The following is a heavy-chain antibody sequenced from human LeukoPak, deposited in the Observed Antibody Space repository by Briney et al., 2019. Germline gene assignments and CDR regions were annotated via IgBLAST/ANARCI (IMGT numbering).Heavy chain of an antibody. D-gene: IGHD2-15*01. CDR1: GYTFTGYY. CDR3: ARRRLGYCSGGSGPVPCFDP. J-gene: IGHJ5*02. V-gene: IGHV1-8*02. Sequence: ASVKVSCKASGYTFTGYYMHWVRQAPGQGLEWMGWMNPNSGNTGYAQKFQGRVTMTRNTSISTAYMELSSLRSEDTAVYYCARRRLGYCSGGSGPVPCFDPWGQGTLVTVSS. CDR2: MNPNSGNT.